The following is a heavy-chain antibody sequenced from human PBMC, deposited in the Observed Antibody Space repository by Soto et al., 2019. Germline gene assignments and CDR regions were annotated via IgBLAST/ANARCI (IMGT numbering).Heavy chain of an antibody. V-gene: IGHV3-30*04. CDR3: ARETIATPTSDGLDM. Sequence: QVQLVESGGGVVQPGRSLRLSCAASGFTFGRFGMHWVRQAPGKGLEWVAVISYDGRNKYDAESVKGRFTISRDNSKNTVYLQMDSLRAEDTAVYYCARETIATPTSDGLDMWGQGTLVTVSS. CDR1: GFTFGRFG. D-gene: IGHD2-15*01. J-gene: IGHJ3*02. CDR2: ISYDGRNK.